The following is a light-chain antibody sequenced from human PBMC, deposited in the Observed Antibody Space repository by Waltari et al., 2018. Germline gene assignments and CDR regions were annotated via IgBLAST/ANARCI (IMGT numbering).Light chain of an antibody. J-gene: IGLJ2*01. CDR1: GLGSRY. Sequence: SYELTQPPSVSVSPGQTASISCSGDGLGSRYACWYQQKPGQSPGLVIDKDTKRPSGIPDRFSGSSSGDTATLTITGTHPMDEADYYCQAWESSTVVFGGGTKLTVL. V-gene: IGLV3-1*01. CDR2: KDT. CDR3: QAWESSTVV.